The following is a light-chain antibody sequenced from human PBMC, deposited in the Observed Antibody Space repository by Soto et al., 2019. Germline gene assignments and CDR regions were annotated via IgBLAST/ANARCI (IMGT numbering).Light chain of an antibody. CDR2: EES. V-gene: IGKV1-9*01. Sequence: DIHLTQSPSFLSASVGDRVTITCRPSQAVPNNMAWYQQKPGKPPKLLIYEESTLHSGVPSRFSGRKSGTQFTLTIESMQTQAFATYYCQQVKTHPRDFGGGTKVDI. J-gene: IGKJ4*01. CDR1: QAVPNN. CDR3: QQVKTHPRD.